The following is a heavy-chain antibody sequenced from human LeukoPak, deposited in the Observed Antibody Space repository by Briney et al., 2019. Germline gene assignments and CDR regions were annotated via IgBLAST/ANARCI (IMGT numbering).Heavy chain of an antibody. D-gene: IGHD3-22*01. Sequence: GASVKVSCKASGGTFSSYAISWVRQAPGQGLEWMGRIIPILGIANYAQKFQGRVTITADKSTSTAYMELRSLRSDDTAVYYCARDHGIPPYSYMIVVVISNDAFDIRGQGTLVTVSS. CDR2: IIPILGIA. CDR3: ARDHGIPPYSYMIVVVISNDAFDI. V-gene: IGHV1-69*04. J-gene: IGHJ4*02. CDR1: GGTFSSYA.